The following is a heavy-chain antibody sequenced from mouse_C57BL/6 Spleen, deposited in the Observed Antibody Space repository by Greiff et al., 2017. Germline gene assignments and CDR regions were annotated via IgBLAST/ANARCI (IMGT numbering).Heavy chain of an antibody. D-gene: IGHD2-4*01. CDR1: GYAFSSSW. CDR3: AREVIYYEGVYFDY. V-gene: IGHV1-82*01. Sequence: QVQLQQSGPELVKPGASVKISCKASGYAFSSSWMNWVKQRPGKGLEWIGRIYPGDGDTNYNGKFKGKATLTADKSSSTAYMQLSSLTSEDSAVYFCAREVIYYEGVYFDYWGQGTTLTVSS. CDR2: IYPGDGDT. J-gene: IGHJ2*01.